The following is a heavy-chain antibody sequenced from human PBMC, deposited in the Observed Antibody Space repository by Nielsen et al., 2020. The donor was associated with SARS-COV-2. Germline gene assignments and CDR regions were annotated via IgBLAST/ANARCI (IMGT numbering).Heavy chain of an antibody. V-gene: IGHV1-3*01. Sequence: ASVKVSCKASGYTFTSYAMHWVRQAPGQRLEWMGWINAGNGNTKYSQKFQGRVTITRDTSASTAYMELRSLRSDDTAVYYCARGPSSSGGQPGRNWGQGTLVTVSS. J-gene: IGHJ4*02. CDR3: ARGPSSSGGQPGRN. CDR1: GYTFTSYA. D-gene: IGHD6-13*01. CDR2: INAGNGNT.